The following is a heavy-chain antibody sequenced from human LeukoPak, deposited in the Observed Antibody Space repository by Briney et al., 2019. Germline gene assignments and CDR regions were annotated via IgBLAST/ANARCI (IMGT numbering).Heavy chain of an antibody. CDR1: GFTFSSYA. D-gene: IGHD3-10*01. J-gene: IGHJ4*02. CDR3: AKDHRPYYYGSGSYYPFDY. V-gene: IGHV3-23*01. Sequence: PGGSLRLSCAASGFTFSSYAMSWVRQAPGKGLEWVSTISGSGGSTYYADSVKGRFTISRDNSKNTLYLQMNSLRAEDTAVYYCAKDHRPYYYGSGSYYPFDYWGQGTLVTVSS. CDR2: ISGSGGST.